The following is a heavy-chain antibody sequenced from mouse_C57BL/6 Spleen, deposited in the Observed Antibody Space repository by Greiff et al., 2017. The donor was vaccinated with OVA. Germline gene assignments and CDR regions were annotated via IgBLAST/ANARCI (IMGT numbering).Heavy chain of an antibody. CDR1: GYTFTDYN. V-gene: IGHV1-22*01. J-gene: IGHJ1*03. D-gene: IGHD1-1*01. Sequence: VQLQQSGPELVKPGASVKMSCKASGYTFTDYNMHWVKQSHGKSLEWIGYINPNNGGTSYNQKFKGKATLTVNKSSSTAYMELRSLTSEDSAVYYCARITTVHWYFEVWGTGTPVSVSP. CDR2: INPNNGGT. CDR3: ARITTVHWYFEV.